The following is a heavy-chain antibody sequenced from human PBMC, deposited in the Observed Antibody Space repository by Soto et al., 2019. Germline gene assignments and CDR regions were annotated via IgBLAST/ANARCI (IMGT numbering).Heavy chain of an antibody. CDR2: ISGSGGST. CDR3: AKDPTAVAGLTMSFQH. CDR1: GFTFSSYA. D-gene: IGHD6-19*01. V-gene: IGHV3-23*01. Sequence: PGGSLRLSCAASGFTFSSYAMSWVRQAPGKGLEWVSAISGSGGSTYYADSVKGRFTISRDNSKNTLYLQMNSLRAEDTAVYYCAKDPTAVAGLTMSFQHWGQGTLVTVSS. J-gene: IGHJ1*01.